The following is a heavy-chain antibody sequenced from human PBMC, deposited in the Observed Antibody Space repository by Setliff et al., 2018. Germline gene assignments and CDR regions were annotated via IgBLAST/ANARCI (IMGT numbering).Heavy chain of an antibody. Sequence: LSLTCTVSGGSVSDSTYYWGWVRQPPGKGLEWIGRVFVDGSTNYNPSLKSRVTMSVDTSKNQFSLKLTSVTAADTAIYYCARDTSSDWAAWFDPWSQGILVTVSS. CDR2: VFVDGST. V-gene: IGHV4-39*07. CDR3: ARDTSSDWAAWFDP. J-gene: IGHJ5*02. CDR1: GGSVSDSTYY. D-gene: IGHD3-22*01.